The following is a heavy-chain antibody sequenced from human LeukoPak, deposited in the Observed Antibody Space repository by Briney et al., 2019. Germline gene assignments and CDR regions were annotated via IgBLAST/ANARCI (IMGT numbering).Heavy chain of an antibody. CDR2: IKQDGSEK. CDR1: GFTFSSYW. Sequence: PGGSLRLSCAASGFTFSSYWMSWVRQAPGKGLERVANIKQDGSEKYYVDSVKGRFTIPRDNAKRSLYLQMNSLRAADTAVYYCTRDKSVGATPLDYWGQGTLVTVSS. D-gene: IGHD1-26*01. V-gene: IGHV3-7*05. CDR3: TRDKSVGATPLDY. J-gene: IGHJ4*02.